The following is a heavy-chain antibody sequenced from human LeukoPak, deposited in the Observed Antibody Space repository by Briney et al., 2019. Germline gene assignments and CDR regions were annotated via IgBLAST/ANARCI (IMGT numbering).Heavy chain of an antibody. Sequence: GGSLRLSCAASGFTFSSFAMSWVRQAPGKGLEWVSTISGGGGSTYYTDSVKGRFTISRDNSKNTLYLQMNSLRAEDTAVYYCAKMGNYDYVWGSYRHDYWGQGTLVTVSS. CDR1: GFTFSSFA. CDR3: AKMGNYDYVWGSYRHDY. CDR2: ISGGGGST. V-gene: IGHV3-23*01. J-gene: IGHJ4*02. D-gene: IGHD3-16*02.